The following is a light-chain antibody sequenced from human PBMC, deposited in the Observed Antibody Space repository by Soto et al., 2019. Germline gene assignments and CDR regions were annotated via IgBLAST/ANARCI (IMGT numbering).Light chain of an antibody. J-gene: IGKJ5*01. V-gene: IGKV4-1*01. CDR3: QQYYDSPIT. CDR1: QSVSIY. Sequence: DIQMTQSPSSLSASVGDRFTITCLASQSVSIYLNWYQQKPGQPPKLLIYWASIRESGVPDRFSGSGSGTDFTLTISSVQAEDVAVYYCQQYYDSPITFGQGTRLEI. CDR2: WAS.